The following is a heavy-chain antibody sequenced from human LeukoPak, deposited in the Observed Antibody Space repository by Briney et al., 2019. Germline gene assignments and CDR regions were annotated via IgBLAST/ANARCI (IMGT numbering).Heavy chain of an antibody. CDR1: GGSISSYY. J-gene: IGHJ4*02. CDR2: IFSTGST. D-gene: IGHD6-13*01. V-gene: IGHV4-4*07. CDR3: VTYSSMVGLSFDY. Sequence: SETLSLTCTVSGGSISSYYWNWIRQPAGKGLEWIGRIFSTGSTIYNPSLKSRVSMSLDTYNNQFSLKLTSVTAADTAVYYCVTYSSMVGLSFDYWGQGSPVTVSS.